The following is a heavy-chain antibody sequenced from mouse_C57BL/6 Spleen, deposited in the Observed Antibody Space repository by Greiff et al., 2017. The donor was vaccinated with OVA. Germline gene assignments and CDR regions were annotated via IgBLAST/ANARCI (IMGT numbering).Heavy chain of an antibody. J-gene: IGHJ4*01. CDR1: GYTFTEYT. CDR3: ARHEERGYWGYAMDY. D-gene: IGHD4-1*01. V-gene: IGHV1-62-2*01. Sequence: LVEPGASVKLSCKASGYTFTEYTIHWVKQRSGQGLEWIGWFYPGSGSIKYNEKFKDKATLTADKSSSTVYMELSRLTSEDSAVYFCARHEERGYWGYAMDYWGQGTSVTVSS. CDR2: FYPGSGSI.